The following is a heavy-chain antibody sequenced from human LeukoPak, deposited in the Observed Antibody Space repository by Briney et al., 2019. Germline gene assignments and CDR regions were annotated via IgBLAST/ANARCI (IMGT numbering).Heavy chain of an antibody. J-gene: IGHJ3*02. Sequence: SVKVSCKASGCTFSSYAISWVRQAPGQGLEWMGGIIPIFGTANYAQKFQGRVTITADESTSTAYMELSSLRSEDTAVYYCARESSRPDYGDYVGAFDIWGQGTMVTVSS. CDR3: ARESSRPDYGDYVGAFDI. V-gene: IGHV1-69*13. CDR2: IIPIFGTA. D-gene: IGHD4-17*01. CDR1: GCTFSSYA.